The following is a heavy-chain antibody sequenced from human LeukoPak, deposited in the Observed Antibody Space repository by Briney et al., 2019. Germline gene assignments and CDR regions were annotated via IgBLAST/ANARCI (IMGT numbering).Heavy chain of an antibody. V-gene: IGHV3-48*03. CDR3: ARMLLLLSNWFDP. D-gene: IGHD2/OR15-2a*01. Sequence: GGSLRLSCAASGFTFSSYEMSWVRQAPGKGLEWVSYISSSGTTICYADSVKGRFTISRDNTKNSLHLQMNGLRAEDTAVYYCARMLLLLSNWFDPWGQGTLVTVSS. J-gene: IGHJ5*02. CDR2: ISSSGTTI. CDR1: GFTFSSYE.